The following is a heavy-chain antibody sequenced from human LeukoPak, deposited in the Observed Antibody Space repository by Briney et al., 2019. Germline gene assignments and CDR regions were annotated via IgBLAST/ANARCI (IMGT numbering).Heavy chain of an antibody. J-gene: IGHJ4*02. CDR3: ASSLWFPY. V-gene: IGHV4-34*01. CDR2: INHSGST. Sequence: PSETLSLTCAVYGVSFSGYYWSWIRQPPGKGLEWIGEINHSGSTNYNPSLKSRVTISVDTSKNQFSLKLSSVTAADTAVYYCASSLWFPYWGQGTLVTVSS. D-gene: IGHD3-10*01. CDR1: GVSFSGYY.